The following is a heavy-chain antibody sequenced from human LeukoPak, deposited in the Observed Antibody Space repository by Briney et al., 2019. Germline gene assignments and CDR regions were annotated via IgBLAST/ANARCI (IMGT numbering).Heavy chain of an antibody. D-gene: IGHD5-18*01. J-gene: IGHJ5*02. CDR1: GFTFSSYD. CDR3: ARGLKGYSYGYSRLNWFDP. V-gene: IGHV1-8*03. CDR2: MNPNSGNT. Sequence: KTGRSLRLSCAASGFTFSSYDINWVRQATGQGLEWMGWMNPNSGNTVYAQKFQGRVTITRNTSISPAYMELSSLRSEDTAVYYCARGLKGYSYGYSRLNWFDPWGQGTLVTVSS.